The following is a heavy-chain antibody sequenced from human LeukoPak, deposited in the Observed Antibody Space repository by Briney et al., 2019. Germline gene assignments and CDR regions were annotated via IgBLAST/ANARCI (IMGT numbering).Heavy chain of an antibody. V-gene: IGHV4-59*01. CDR2: IYYSGST. J-gene: IGHJ4*02. CDR3: ARANYFDY. CDR1: GGSISSYY. Sequence: SETLSLTCTVSGGSISSYYWSWFRQLPGKGPEWIGSIYYSGSTNYNPSLKSRVTMSVDTSKNQFSLKLSSVTAADTAVYYCARANYFDYWGQGTLVTVSS.